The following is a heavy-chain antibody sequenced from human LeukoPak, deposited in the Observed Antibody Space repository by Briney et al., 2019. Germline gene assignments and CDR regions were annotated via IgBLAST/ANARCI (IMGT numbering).Heavy chain of an antibody. CDR1: GFTFADFT. J-gene: IGHJ4*02. CDR2: IRSNVYGGTT. V-gene: IGHV3-49*03. D-gene: IGHD6-19*01. Sequence: GGFLRLSCTASGFTFADFTVSWFRQSPGQGLEWVGFIRSNVYGGTTEHAASVEARFTISRDDSNSIAYLQMNSLKTEDTAVYYCTRGSGRYVMVDWWGQGTLVTVSS. CDR3: TRGSGRYVMVDW.